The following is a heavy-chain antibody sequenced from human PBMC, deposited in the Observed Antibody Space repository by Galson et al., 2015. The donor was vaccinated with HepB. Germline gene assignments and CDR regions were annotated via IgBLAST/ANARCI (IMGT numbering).Heavy chain of an antibody. CDR1: GFTFSSYA. J-gene: IGHJ4*02. Sequence: SLRLSCAASGFTFSSYAMSWVRQAPGKGLEWVSAISGSGGSTYYADSVKGRFTISRDNSKNTLYLQMNSLRAEDTAVYYCAKYYDILTGYSGFDYWGQGTLVTVSS. V-gene: IGHV3-23*01. CDR3: AKYYDILTGYSGFDY. D-gene: IGHD3-9*01. CDR2: ISGSGGST.